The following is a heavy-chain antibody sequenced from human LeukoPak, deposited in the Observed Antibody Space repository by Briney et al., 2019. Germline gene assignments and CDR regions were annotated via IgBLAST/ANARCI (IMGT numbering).Heavy chain of an antibody. Sequence: PGGSLRLSCAASGFTFSSYSMNWVRQAPGKGLEWVSSVSRSSRHMYCADSVKGRFTISRDDAKNSLSLQMDSLRAEDSAVYYCVRDLDTVTTAFLAYWGQGTLVTVSS. J-gene: IGHJ4*02. CDR1: GFTFSSYS. CDR3: VRDLDTVTTAFLAY. V-gene: IGHV3-21*01. D-gene: IGHD4-11*01. CDR2: VSRSSRHM.